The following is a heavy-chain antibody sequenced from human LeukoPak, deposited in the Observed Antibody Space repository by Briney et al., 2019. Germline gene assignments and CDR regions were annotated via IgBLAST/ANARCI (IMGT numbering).Heavy chain of an antibody. CDR1: GFTFSSYA. CDR3: ARWDTAMAD. CDR2: ISYDGSNK. J-gene: IGHJ4*02. D-gene: IGHD5-18*01. Sequence: GGSLRLSCAASGFTFSSYAMHWVRQAPGKGLEWVAVISYDGSNKYYADSVKGRFTISRDNSKNTLYLQMNSLRAEDTAVYYCARWDTAMADWGQGTLVTVSS. V-gene: IGHV3-30*04.